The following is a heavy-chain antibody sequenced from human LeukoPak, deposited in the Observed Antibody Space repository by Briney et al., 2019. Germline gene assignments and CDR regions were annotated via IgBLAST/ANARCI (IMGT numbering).Heavy chain of an antibody. CDR2: IYWNDDK. CDR1: GFSLSTSGVG. D-gene: IGHD3-22*01. V-gene: IGHV2-5*01. J-gene: IGHJ4*02. Sequence: SGPTLVNPTQTLTLTCTFSGFSLSTSGVGVGWIRQPPGKALEWLALIYWNDDKRYSPSLKSRLTITKDTSKNQVVLTMTNMDPVDTATYYCAHMFHPYYYDSSGKGYYFDYWGQGTLVTVSS. CDR3: AHMFHPYYYDSSGKGYYFDY.